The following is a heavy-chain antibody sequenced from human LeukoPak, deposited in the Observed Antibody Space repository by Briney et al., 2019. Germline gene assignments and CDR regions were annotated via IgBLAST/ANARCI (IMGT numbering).Heavy chain of an antibody. V-gene: IGHV3-30*04. D-gene: IGHD6-19*01. Sequence: GGSLRLSCAASGFTFSNYAMHWVRQAPGKGLEWVAVISYDGSNKYYADSVKGRFTISRDNSKNTLYLQMNSLRAEDTAVYYCAKEVAGTAFDIWGQGTMVTVSS. CDR3: AKEVAGTAFDI. CDR2: ISYDGSNK. CDR1: GFTFSNYA. J-gene: IGHJ3*02.